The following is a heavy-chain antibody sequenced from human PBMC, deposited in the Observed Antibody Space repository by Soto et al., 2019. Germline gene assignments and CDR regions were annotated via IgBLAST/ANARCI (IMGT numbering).Heavy chain of an antibody. CDR3: ARALRQWLADAFDI. CDR1: GFTFSSYS. J-gene: IGHJ3*02. CDR2: ISSSSSTI. Sequence: EVQLVESGGGLVQPGGSLRLSCAASGFTFSSYSMNWVRQAPGKGLEWVSYISSSSSTIYYADSVKGRFTISRDNAKNSLYLQMNSLRDEDTAVYYCARALRQWLADAFDICGQGTMVTVSS. V-gene: IGHV3-48*02. D-gene: IGHD6-19*01.